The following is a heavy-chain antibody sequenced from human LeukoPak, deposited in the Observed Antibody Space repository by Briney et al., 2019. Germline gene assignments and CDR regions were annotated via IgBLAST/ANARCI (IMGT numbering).Heavy chain of an antibody. V-gene: IGHV4-30-4*08. CDR1: GGSISSGDYY. Sequence: SQTLSLTCTVSGGSISSGDYYWRWIRQPPGKGLEWIVYIYYSGSTYYNPSLKSRVTISVDTSKNQFSLKLSSVTAADTAVYYCARVRRFLEWSYYFDYWGQGTLVTVSS. CDR3: ARVRRFLEWSYYFDY. D-gene: IGHD3-3*01. CDR2: IYYSGST. J-gene: IGHJ4*02.